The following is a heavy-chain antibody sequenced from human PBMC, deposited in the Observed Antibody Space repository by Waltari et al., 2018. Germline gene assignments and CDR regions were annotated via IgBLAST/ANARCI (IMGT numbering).Heavy chain of an antibody. CDR2: ISGSGGST. CDR3: AKDLYYGSGSMWGMDV. J-gene: IGHJ6*02. Sequence: EVQLLESGGGWVQPGGSLRLSCAASGFTFRRYSMSWVRQAPGKGLEWVSAISGSGGSTYDADSVKGRFTISRDNSKNTLYLQMNSLRAEDTAVYYCAKDLYYGSGSMWGMDVWGQGTTVTVSS. CDR1: GFTFRRYS. V-gene: IGHV3-23*01. D-gene: IGHD3-10*01.